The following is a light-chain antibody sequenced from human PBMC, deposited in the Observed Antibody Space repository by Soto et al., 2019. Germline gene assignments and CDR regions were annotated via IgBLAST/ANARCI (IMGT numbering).Light chain of an antibody. CDR2: EVT. Sequence: QSALTQPASVSGSPGQSITISCTGTSSDVGTNKYVSWYQQHPGKAPQLIIYEVTQRPSGVPDRFSGSKSGNTASLTVSGLQAEDEADYYCSSYAGSNNYVFGTGTKLTVL. J-gene: IGLJ1*01. V-gene: IGLV2-8*01. CDR1: SSDVGTNKY. CDR3: SSYAGSNNYV.